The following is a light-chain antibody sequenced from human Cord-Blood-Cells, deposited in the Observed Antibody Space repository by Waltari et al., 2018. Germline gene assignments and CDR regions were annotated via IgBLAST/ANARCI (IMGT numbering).Light chain of an antibody. CDR1: NIGSKS. Sequence: SYVLTQPPSVSVAPGKTARITCGGKNIGSKSVHWYQQKPGQAPVLVVYDDSDRPSGIPERFSGANSGNTATLTISRGEAGDEADYYCQVWDSSSDHVVFGGGTKLTVL. V-gene: IGLV3-21*03. J-gene: IGLJ2*01. CDR3: QVWDSSSDHVV. CDR2: DDS.